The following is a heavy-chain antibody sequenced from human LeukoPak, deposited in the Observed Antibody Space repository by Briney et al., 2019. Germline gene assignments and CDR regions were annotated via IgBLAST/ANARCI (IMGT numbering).Heavy chain of an antibody. V-gene: IGHV5-51*01. CDR1: GYSFTSYW. CDR3: ARHQTSAVGWFDP. J-gene: IGHJ5*02. Sequence: GESLKIPCKGSGYSFTSYWIGWVRQMPGKGLEWMGIIYPGDSDTRYSPSFQGQVTISADKSISTAYLQWSSLKASDTAMYYCARHQTSAVGWFDPWGQGTLVTVSS. D-gene: IGHD4-23*01. CDR2: IYPGDSDT.